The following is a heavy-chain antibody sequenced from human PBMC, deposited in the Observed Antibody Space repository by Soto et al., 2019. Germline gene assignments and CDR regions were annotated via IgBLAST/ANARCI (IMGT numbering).Heavy chain of an antibody. CDR2: ISGSGGST. D-gene: IGHD2-2*01. J-gene: IGHJ4*02. CDR1: GFTFSSYA. CDR3: AKDGGYCSSTSCLTAFDY. Sequence: EVQLLESGGGLVQPGGSLRLSCAASGFTFSSYAMSWVRQAPGKGLEWVSAISGSGGSTYYADSVKGRFTISRDNSKNTLYLQMNSLRAEDTAVYYCAKDGGYCSSTSCLTAFDYWGQGTLVTVSS. V-gene: IGHV3-23*01.